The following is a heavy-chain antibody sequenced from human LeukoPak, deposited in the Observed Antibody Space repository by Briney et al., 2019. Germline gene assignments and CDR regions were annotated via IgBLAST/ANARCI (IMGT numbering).Heavy chain of an antibody. V-gene: IGHV3-30-3*01. CDR3: AKDLGVRYFDWLIPGSDY. CDR2: ISYDGSNK. Sequence: GGSLRLSCEASGFTFSNYAMHWVRQAPGKGLQWVAVISYDGSNKYYADSVKGRFTISRDSSRNTLYLQMNSLSAEDTAVYYCAKDLGVRYFDWLIPGSDYWGQGTLVTVSS. J-gene: IGHJ4*02. D-gene: IGHD3-9*01. CDR1: GFTFSNYA.